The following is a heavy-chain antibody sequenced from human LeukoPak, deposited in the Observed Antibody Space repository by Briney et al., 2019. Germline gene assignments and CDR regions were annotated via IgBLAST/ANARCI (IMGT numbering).Heavy chain of an antibody. D-gene: IGHD5-12*01. CDR2: ISYDGSNK. Sequence: GGSLSLSCAVSGFTFSSYAMHWVRQAPGKGRVWWADISYDGSNKYYADSVKGRFTISRDNSKNTLYLQMNSLRAEDTAVYYCARAVTTTSPFDYWGQGTLVTVSS. CDR1: GFTFSSYA. J-gene: IGHJ4*02. V-gene: IGHV3-30*04. CDR3: ARAVTTTSPFDY.